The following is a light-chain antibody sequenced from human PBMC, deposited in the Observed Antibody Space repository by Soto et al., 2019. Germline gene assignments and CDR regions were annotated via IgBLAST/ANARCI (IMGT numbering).Light chain of an antibody. V-gene: IGKV3-11*01. CDR2: DAS. Sequence: EIVLTQSPATLSLSPGERATLSCRASQSISTYLAWYQHKPGQAPRLLIYDASNRATGTPARVSGSGSGTDFTLNISNLEPEDFAVYYCQQRSIWPTFGGGTKVEIK. CDR3: QQRSIWPT. J-gene: IGKJ4*01. CDR1: QSISTY.